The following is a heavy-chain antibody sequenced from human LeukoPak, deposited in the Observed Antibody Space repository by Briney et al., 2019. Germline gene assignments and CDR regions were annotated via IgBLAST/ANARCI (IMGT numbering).Heavy chain of an antibody. CDR2: IRYDGSNK. D-gene: IGHD3-9*01. Sequence: GGSLRLSCAASGFTFSSYGMHWVRQAPGKGLEWVAFIRYDGSNKYYADSVKGRFTISRDNSKNTLYLQMNSLRAEDTAVYYCARDNDLLRYFDWPLDYWGQGTLVTVSS. CDR3: ARDNDLLRYFDWPLDY. V-gene: IGHV3-30*02. J-gene: IGHJ4*02. CDR1: GFTFSSYG.